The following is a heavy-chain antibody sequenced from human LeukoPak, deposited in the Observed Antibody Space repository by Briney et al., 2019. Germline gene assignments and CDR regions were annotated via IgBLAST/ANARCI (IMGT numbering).Heavy chain of an antibody. J-gene: IGHJ4*02. D-gene: IGHD6-19*01. CDR2: TYYRSKWYN. Sequence: QTLSLTCDISGDSVSSNNGAWSWSRQSPSRGLEWLGRTYYRSKWYNDYAGSLNGRITISPDTSKNQFSLHLNSVTPEDTAVYYCARDLGNTGWYTFDYWGQGILVTVSS. CDR1: GDSVSSNNGA. CDR3: ARDLGNTGWYTFDY. V-gene: IGHV6-1*01.